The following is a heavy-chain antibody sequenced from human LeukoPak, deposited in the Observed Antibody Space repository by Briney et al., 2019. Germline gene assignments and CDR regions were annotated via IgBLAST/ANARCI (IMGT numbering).Heavy chain of an antibody. CDR1: GYTSTSYY. J-gene: IGHJ5*02. CDR3: AREGGSSSWYPRHNWFDP. D-gene: IGHD6-13*01. V-gene: IGHV1-46*01. Sequence: ASVKVSCKASGYTSTSYYMHWVRQAPGQGLEWMGIINPSGGSTSYAQKFQGRVTMTRDMSTSTVYMELSSLRSEDTAVYYCAREGGSSSWYPRHNWFDPWGQGTLVTVSS. CDR2: INPSGGST.